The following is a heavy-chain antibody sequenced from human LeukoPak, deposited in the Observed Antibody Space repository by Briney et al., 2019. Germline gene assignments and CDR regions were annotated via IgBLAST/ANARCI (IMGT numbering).Heavy chain of an antibody. CDR2: IYTSGST. CDR1: GGSISSGSYY. J-gene: IGHJ3*02. Sequence: SETLSLTCTVSGGSISSGSYYWSWIRQPAGKGLEWIGRIYTSGSTNYNPSLKSRVTISVDTSKNQFSLQLNSVTPEDTAVYYCARDPTMIDAFDIWGQGTMVTVSS. D-gene: IGHD3-22*01. V-gene: IGHV4-61*02. CDR3: ARDPTMIDAFDI.